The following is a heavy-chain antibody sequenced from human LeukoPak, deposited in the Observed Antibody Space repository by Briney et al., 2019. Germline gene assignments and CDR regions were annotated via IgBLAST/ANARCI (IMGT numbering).Heavy chain of an antibody. CDR2: IKSKTDGGTT. CDR3: TPRHLGWFDP. D-gene: IGHD3-10*01. J-gene: IGHJ5*02. CDR1: GFTFSNAW. V-gene: IGHV3-15*01. Sequence: GGSLRLSCAASGFTFSNAWMNWVRQAPGKGLEWVGRIKSKTDGGTTDYAATVKGRFTISRDDSKNTLDLQMNSLKSEDTAVYYCTPRHLGWFDPWGQGTLVTVSS.